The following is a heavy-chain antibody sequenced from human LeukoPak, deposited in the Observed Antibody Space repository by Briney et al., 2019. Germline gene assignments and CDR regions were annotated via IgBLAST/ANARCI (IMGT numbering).Heavy chain of an antibody. CDR3: ARDYYDSSGYYDNPDAFDI. Sequence: PGGSLRLSCAASGFTFSDYYMSWVRQAPGKGLEWVSYISSSSSTIYYADSVKGRFTISRDNAKNSLYLQMNSLRDEDTAVYYCARDYYDSSGYYDNPDAFDIWGQGTMVTVSS. V-gene: IGHV3-11*04. CDR1: GFTFSDYY. J-gene: IGHJ3*02. D-gene: IGHD3-22*01. CDR2: ISSSSSTI.